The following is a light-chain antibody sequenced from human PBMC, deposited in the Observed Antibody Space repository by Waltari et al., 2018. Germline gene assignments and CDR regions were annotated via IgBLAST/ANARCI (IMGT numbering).Light chain of an antibody. Sequence: QSVLTQPPSVSGAPRQRVTISCSGSSSNIGHTVVPRYQQVPGKAPKLLIYYDDLLPSGVSDRFSGSKSGTAASLAISGLQSEDEADYYCAAWDDSLNGPSFGGGTKLTVL. V-gene: IGLV1-36*01. CDR2: YDD. J-gene: IGLJ3*02. CDR3: AAWDDSLNGPS. CDR1: SSNIGHTV.